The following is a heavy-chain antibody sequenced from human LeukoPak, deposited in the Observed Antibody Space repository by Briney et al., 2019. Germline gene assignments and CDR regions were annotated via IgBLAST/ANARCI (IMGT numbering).Heavy chain of an antibody. CDR1: GGSISSYY. CDR2: IYYSGST. J-gene: IGHJ3*02. V-gene: IGHV4-59*08. D-gene: IGHD3-9*01. CDR3: ASHRGILTGYSYHDAFDI. Sequence: KPSETLSLTCTVSGGSISSYYWSWIRQPPGKGLEWIGYIYYSGSTNYNPSLKSRVTISVDSSKNQFSLKLSSVTAADTAVYYCASHRGILTGYSYHDAFDIWGQGIMVTVSP.